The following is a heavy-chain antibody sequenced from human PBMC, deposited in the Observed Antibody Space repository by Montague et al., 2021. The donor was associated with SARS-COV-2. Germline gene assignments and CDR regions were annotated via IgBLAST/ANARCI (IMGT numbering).Heavy chain of an antibody. CDR3: ARVLSYYGMDV. J-gene: IGHJ6*02. D-gene: IGHD3-10*01. CDR2: IWYDGSNK. Sequence: SLRFSCAASGFTFSSYGMHWVRQAPGKGLEWVAVIWYDGSNKYYADSVKGRFTISRDNSKNTLYLQMNSLRAEDTAVYYCARVLSYYGMDVWGQGTTVTVSS. CDR1: GFTFSSYG. V-gene: IGHV3-33*01.